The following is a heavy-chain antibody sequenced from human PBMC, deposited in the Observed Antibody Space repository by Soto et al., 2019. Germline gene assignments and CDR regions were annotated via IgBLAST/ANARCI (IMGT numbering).Heavy chain of an antibody. J-gene: IGHJ4*02. CDR3: ARADHDRYCSGGSCYSEWSYFDY. D-gene: IGHD2-15*01. CDR1: GGSISSYY. CDR2: IYYSGST. V-gene: IGHV4-59*01. Sequence: PSETLSLTCTVSGGSISSYYWSWIRQPPGKGLEWIGYIYYSGSTNYNPSLKSRVTISVDTSKNQFSLKLSSVTAADTAVYYCARADHDRYCSGGSCYSEWSYFDYWGQGTLVTVSS.